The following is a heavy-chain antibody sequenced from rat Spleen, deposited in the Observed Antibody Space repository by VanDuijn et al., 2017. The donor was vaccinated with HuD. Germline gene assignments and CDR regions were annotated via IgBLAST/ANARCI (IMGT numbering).Heavy chain of an antibody. D-gene: IGHD2-7*01. V-gene: IGHV5S10*01. CDR2: IIYDGSKI. CDR3: ARQGYLRDWYFDF. Sequence: EVQLVESGGGLVQPGRSLKLSCAASGFTFSDFDMAWVRQAPTKGLEWVATIIYDGSKIYYRDSVKGRFTISRDNTKNTLYLQMDSLRSEDTATYYCARQGYLRDWYFDFWGPGTMVTVSS. J-gene: IGHJ1*01. CDR1: GFTFSDFD.